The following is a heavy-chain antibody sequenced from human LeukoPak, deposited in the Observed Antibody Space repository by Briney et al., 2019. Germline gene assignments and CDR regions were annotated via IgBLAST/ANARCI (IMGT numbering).Heavy chain of an antibody. Sequence: ASVKVSCKASGYTFTGYYVHWVRQAPGQGLKWMGWINANSGGTNFAQNFQGSVTMTRDTSISTAYMELYRLTYDDTAVYYCARGEETVNTPYFVYWGQGSLVTVSS. CDR3: ARGEETVNTPYFVY. V-gene: IGHV1-2*02. J-gene: IGHJ4*02. CDR1: GYTFTGYY. D-gene: IGHD4-11*01. CDR2: INANSGGT.